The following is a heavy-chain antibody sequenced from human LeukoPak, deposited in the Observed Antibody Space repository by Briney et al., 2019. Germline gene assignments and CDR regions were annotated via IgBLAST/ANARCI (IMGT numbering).Heavy chain of an antibody. D-gene: IGHD1-26*01. J-gene: IGHJ4*02. CDR2: IIPIFGTT. Sequence: SVKVSCKASGGTFSSYAISWVRQAPGQGLEWMGGIIPIFGTTNYAQKFQGRVTITADKSTSTAYMELSSLRSEDTAVYYCARTKRGSPDGFDYWGQGTLVTVSS. V-gene: IGHV1-69*06. CDR1: GGTFSSYA. CDR3: ARTKRGSPDGFDY.